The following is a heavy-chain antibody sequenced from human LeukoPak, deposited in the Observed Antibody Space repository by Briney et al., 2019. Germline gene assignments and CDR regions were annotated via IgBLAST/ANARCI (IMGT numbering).Heavy chain of an antibody. CDR1: GYTFTGYY. V-gene: IGHV1-2*02. CDR3: ARDDCTNGVCSIDY. CDR2: INPNSGGT. Sequence: ASVKVSCKASGYTFTGYYMHWVRQAPGQGLEWMGWINPNSGGTNYAQKFQGRVTMTRGTSISTAYMELSRLRSDDTAVYYCARDDCTNGVCSIDYWGQGTLVTVSS. D-gene: IGHD2-8*01. J-gene: IGHJ4*02.